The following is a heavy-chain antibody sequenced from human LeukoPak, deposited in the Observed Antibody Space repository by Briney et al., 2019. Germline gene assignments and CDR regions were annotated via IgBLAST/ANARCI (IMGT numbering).Heavy chain of an antibody. V-gene: IGHV3-30*02. CDR1: GFTFSSYG. CDR2: IRYDGNNK. CDR3: AKLISPYDC. J-gene: IGHJ4*02. Sequence: GGSLRLSCAASGFTFSSYGMHWVRQAPGKGLEWVAFIRYDGNNKYYADSVKGRFTISRDNSKNTLYLQMNSLRPEDTAVYYCAKLISPYDCWGQGTLVLVSS.